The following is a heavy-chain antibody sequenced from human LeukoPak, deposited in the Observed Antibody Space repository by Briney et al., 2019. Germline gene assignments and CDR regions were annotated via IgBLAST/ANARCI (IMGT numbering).Heavy chain of an antibody. D-gene: IGHD2-21*02. CDR1: GYTXNTYG. Sequence: ASVKVSCKASGYTXNTYGISWVRQAPGQRPEWMAWINSDNGNTKYAQKFQGRVTMTTDTSTSTAYMELSSLRSDDTAVYYCARKGCTGDCYRFDPWGQGTLVTVSS. CDR2: INSDNGNT. CDR3: ARKGCTGDCYRFDP. V-gene: IGHV1-18*01. J-gene: IGHJ5*02.